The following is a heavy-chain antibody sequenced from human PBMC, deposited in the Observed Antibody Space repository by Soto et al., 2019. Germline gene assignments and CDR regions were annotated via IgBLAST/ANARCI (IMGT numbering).Heavy chain of an antibody. Sequence: QVQLQESGPGLVKPSQTLSLTCTVSGGSINNGGYYWSWIRQHPGKGLEWIGYIFYSGSTYYNPSLTSRVTISVATSKNQFAQKLSSVTAADTAVYFCASALSGGSYGMDVWGQGTTVTVSS. CDR1: GGSINNGGYY. CDR2: IFYSGST. J-gene: IGHJ6*02. V-gene: IGHV4-31*03. D-gene: IGHD3-10*01. CDR3: ASALSGGSYGMDV.